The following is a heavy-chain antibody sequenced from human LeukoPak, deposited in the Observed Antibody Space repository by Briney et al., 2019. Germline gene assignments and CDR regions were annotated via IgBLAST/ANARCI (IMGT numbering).Heavy chain of an antibody. D-gene: IGHD3-22*01. CDR1: GGTFSSYA. CDR3: ARVPDCYASRGPKLLEYYLDS. CDR2: IIPIIGIA. J-gene: IGHJ4*02. Sequence: ASVKVSCKASGGTFSSYAISWVRQAPGQGLEWMGRIIPIIGIANYAQKFQGRVTITADKSTSTAYMELSSLRSEDTAVYYCARVPDCYASRGPKLLEYYLDSWGERTLGTVSS. V-gene: IGHV1-69*04.